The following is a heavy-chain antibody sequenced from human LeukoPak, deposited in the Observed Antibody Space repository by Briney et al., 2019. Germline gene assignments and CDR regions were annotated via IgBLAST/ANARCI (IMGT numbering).Heavy chain of an antibody. CDR1: GGSISSDF. V-gene: IGHV4-59*01. D-gene: IGHD2-15*01. J-gene: IGHJ6*02. CDR3: ARSKGSYYYYGMDV. Sequence: SETLSLTCTVSGGSISSDFWSWIRQPPGKGLEWIGYIYYSGSIKYNPSLKSRVTISVDTSKSQFSLKLSPVTAADTAVYYCARSKGSYYYYGMDVWGQGTTVTVSS. CDR2: IYYSGSI.